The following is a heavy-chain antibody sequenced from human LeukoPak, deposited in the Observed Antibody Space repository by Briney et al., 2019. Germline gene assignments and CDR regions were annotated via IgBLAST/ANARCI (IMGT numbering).Heavy chain of an antibody. D-gene: IGHD5-12*01. V-gene: IGHV4-61*02. CDR3: AGSRGYPNAYYYYMDV. CDR1: GGSISSGSYY. CDR2: IYTSGST. Sequence: SQTLSLTCTVSGGSISSGSYYWSWIRQPAGKGLEWVGRIYTSGSTNYNPSLKSRVTISVDTSKNQFSLKLSSVTAADTAVYYCAGSRGYPNAYYYYMDVWGKGTTVTVSS. J-gene: IGHJ6*03.